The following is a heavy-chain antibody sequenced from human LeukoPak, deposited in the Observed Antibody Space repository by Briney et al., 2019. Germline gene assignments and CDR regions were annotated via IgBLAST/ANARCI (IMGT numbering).Heavy chain of an antibody. CDR1: GGTFSSYA. CDR3: ARDGGSTRYYYYYGMDV. CDR2: IIPIFGTA. J-gene: IGHJ6*02. V-gene: IGHV1-69*01. D-gene: IGHD2-2*01. Sequence: SVKVSCKASGGTFSSYAISWVRQAPGQGLEWMGGIIPIFGTANYAQKFQGRVTITADESTCTAYMELSSLRSEDTAVYYCARDGGSTRYYYYYGMDVWGQGTTVTVSS.